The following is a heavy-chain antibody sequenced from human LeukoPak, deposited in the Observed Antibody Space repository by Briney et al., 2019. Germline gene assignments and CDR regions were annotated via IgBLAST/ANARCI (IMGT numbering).Heavy chain of an antibody. CDR2: IYYSGST. V-gene: IGHV4-59*12. Sequence: SETLSLTCTVSGGSISSYYWSWIRQPPGKGLEWIGYIYYSGSTYYNPSLKSRVTISVDTSKNQFSLKLSSVTAADTAVYYCASQLRGYSYGFDYWGQGTLVTVSS. D-gene: IGHD5-18*01. J-gene: IGHJ4*02. CDR1: GGSISSYY. CDR3: ASQLRGYSYGFDY.